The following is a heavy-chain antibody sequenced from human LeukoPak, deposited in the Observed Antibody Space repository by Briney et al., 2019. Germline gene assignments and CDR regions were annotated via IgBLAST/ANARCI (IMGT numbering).Heavy chain of an antibody. CDR3: ARDMILHAFDI. CDR1: GFTFSSYS. Sequence: GGSLRLSCAASGFTFSSYSMNWVRQAPGKGLEWVSYISSSSSTIYYADSVKGRFTISRDNAKNSLYLQMNSLRAEDTAVYYCARDMILHAFDIWGQGTMVTVSS. CDR2: ISSSSSTI. D-gene: IGHD3-22*01. J-gene: IGHJ3*02. V-gene: IGHV3-48*01.